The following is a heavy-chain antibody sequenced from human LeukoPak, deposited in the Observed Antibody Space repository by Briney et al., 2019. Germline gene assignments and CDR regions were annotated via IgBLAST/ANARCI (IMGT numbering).Heavy chain of an antibody. J-gene: IGHJ4*02. Sequence: PGGSLRLSCAPSGFTVSSFVMNWVRQAPGKGVEWVSSIGGSGGGTYYADSVKGRFTISTHHSTHTLYLLMTTLRGDDTPVSYCAKISVSGSCHSHSWGQGTLVTVSS. CDR2: IGGSGGGT. CDR3: AKISVSGSCHSHS. D-gene: IGHD2-15*01. V-gene: IGHV3-23*01. CDR1: GFTVSSFV.